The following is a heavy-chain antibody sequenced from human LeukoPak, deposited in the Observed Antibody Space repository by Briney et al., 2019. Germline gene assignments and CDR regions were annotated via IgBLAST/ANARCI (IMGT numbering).Heavy chain of an antibody. D-gene: IGHD5-24*01. CDR2: IRYDGSNK. Sequence: GGSLRLSCAASGFTFSSYGMHWVRQAPGKGLEWVAFIRYDGSNKYYADSVKGRFTISRDNSKNTLYLQMNSLRAEDTAVYYCARATDGYNDGAALDYWGQGTLVTVSS. CDR1: GFTFSSYG. J-gene: IGHJ4*02. CDR3: ARATDGYNDGAALDY. V-gene: IGHV3-30*02.